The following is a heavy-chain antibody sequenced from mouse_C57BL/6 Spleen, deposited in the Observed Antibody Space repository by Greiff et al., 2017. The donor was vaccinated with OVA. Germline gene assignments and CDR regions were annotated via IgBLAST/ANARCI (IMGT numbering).Heavy chain of an antibody. D-gene: IGHD1-1*01. CDR2: IYPGDGDT. CDR3: AHYGSNWEYAMDY. CDR1: GYAFSSSW. Sequence: QVQLKESGPELVKPGASVKISCKASGYAFSSSWMNWVKQRPGKGLEWIGRIYPGDGDTNYNGKFKGKATLTADKSSSTAYMQLSSLTSEDSAVYVCAHYGSNWEYAMDYWGQGTSVTVSS. V-gene: IGHV1-82*01. J-gene: IGHJ4*01.